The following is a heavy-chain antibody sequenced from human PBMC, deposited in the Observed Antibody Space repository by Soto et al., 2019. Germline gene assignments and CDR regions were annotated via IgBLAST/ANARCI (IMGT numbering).Heavy chain of an antibody. CDR1: GGTFSSYA. D-gene: IGHD4-17*01. Sequence: QVQLVQSGAEVKKPGSSVKVSCKASGGTFSSYAISWVRQAPGQGLEWMGGIIPIFGTANYAQKFQGRVTSTADESTSKAYMELSSLRSEDTAVYYCARDLRVTTSSYYYGMDVWGQGTTVTVSS. V-gene: IGHV1-69*01. CDR3: ARDLRVTTSSYYYGMDV. J-gene: IGHJ6*02. CDR2: IIPIFGTA.